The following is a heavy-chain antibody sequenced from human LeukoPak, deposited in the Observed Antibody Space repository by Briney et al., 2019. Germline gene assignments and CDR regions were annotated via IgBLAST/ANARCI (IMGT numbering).Heavy chain of an antibody. V-gene: IGHV3-23*01. CDR1: GFTFSSYA. D-gene: IGHD1-1*01. J-gene: IGHJ4*02. Sequence: GGSLRLSCAASGFTFSSYAMNWVRQAPGKGLEWVSTISGGGGGSTYYADSVKGRFTISRDNSKNSLFVQMNSLRAEDTAVYFCAKSRSGSANWALQIFDNWGQGTLVTVSS. CDR2: ISGGGGGST. CDR3: AKSRSGSANWALQIFDN.